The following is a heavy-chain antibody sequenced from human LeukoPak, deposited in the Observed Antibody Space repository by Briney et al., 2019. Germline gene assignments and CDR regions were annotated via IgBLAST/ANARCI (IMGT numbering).Heavy chain of an antibody. CDR1: GFTFSSYA. CDR2: ISYDGSNK. V-gene: IGHV3-30-3*01. Sequence: PGRSLRLSCAASGFTFSSYAMHWVRQAPGKGLEWVAVISYDGSNKYYADSVKGRFTISRDNSKNTLYLQMNSLRAEDTAVYYCAREEEIGNSGAFDIWGQGTMVTVSS. J-gene: IGHJ3*02. CDR3: AREEEIGNSGAFDI. D-gene: IGHD4-23*01.